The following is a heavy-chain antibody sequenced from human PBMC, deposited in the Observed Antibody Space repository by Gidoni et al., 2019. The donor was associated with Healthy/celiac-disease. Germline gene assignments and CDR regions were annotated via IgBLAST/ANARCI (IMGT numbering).Heavy chain of an antibody. CDR1: GFTFDASG. J-gene: IGHJ6*03. Sequence: EVQLVESGGGAVRPGGSLRISCAAEGFTFDASGMSWVRPAPGKGLEWVSGINWNGGITVYADSVKGRFTISRDNAKNSLYLQMNSLRAEDTALYHCAREGTPNPYSSSWNYYYYYYYMDVWGKGTTVTVSS. D-gene: IGHD6-13*01. CDR3: AREGTPNPYSSSWNYYYYYYYMDV. CDR2: INWNGGIT. V-gene: IGHV3-20*01.